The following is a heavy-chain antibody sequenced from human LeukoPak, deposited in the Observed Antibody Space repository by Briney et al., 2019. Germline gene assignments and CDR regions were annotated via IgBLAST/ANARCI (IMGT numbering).Heavy chain of an antibody. V-gene: IGHV3-21*01. CDR1: GFTFSSYS. D-gene: IGHD6-19*01. Sequence: GGSLRLSCAASGFTFSSYSMTWVRQAPGKGLEWVSSISSSSSYIYYADSVKGRFTISRDNAKNSLYLQMNSLRAEDTAVYYCARFSGWLFDYWGQGTLVTVSS. CDR2: ISSSSSYI. J-gene: IGHJ4*02. CDR3: ARFSGWLFDY.